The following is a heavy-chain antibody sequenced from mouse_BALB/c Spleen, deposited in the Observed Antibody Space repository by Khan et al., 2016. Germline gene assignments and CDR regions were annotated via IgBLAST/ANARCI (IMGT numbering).Heavy chain of an antibody. D-gene: IGHD2-1*01. V-gene: IGHV14-3*02. Sequence: VQLQQSGAELVKPGASVKLSCTASGFNIKDTYMHWVKQRPEQGLEWIGRIDPANGNTKYDPKFQGKATITADTSSNTAYLQLSSLTSEDTAVYYCARDGNYEAWFAYWGRGTLVTVSA. J-gene: IGHJ3*01. CDR1: GFNIKDTY. CDR2: IDPANGNT. CDR3: ARDGNYEAWFAY.